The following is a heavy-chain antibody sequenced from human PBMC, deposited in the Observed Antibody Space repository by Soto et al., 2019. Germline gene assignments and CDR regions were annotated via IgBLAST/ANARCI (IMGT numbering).Heavy chain of an antibody. D-gene: IGHD2-2*01. Sequence: SETLSLTCTVSGGSISSYYLSWIRQPPGKGLEWIGYIYYSGSTNYNPSLKSRVTISVDTSKNQFSLKLSSVTAADTAVYYCARHGCSSTSCYLSYYYYGMDVWGQGTTVTAP. CDR3: ARHGCSSTSCYLSYYYYGMDV. V-gene: IGHV4-59*08. J-gene: IGHJ6*02. CDR2: IYYSGST. CDR1: GGSISSYY.